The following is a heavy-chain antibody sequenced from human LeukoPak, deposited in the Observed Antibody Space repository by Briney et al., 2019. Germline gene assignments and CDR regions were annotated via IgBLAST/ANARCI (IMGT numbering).Heavy chain of an antibody. V-gene: IGHV3-9*01. J-gene: IGHJ4*02. Sequence: GGSLRLSCEASGFIFDDYVMYWVRQVPGKDLEWVSGITWDGYKIDYVESVKGRFTISRDNARNSLFLQMNRVRVEDTAFYYCVKGYSSSWSGYFDSWGQGTLVTVAS. CDR2: ITWDGYKI. CDR3: VKGYSSSWSGYFDS. D-gene: IGHD5-18*01. CDR1: GFIFDDYV.